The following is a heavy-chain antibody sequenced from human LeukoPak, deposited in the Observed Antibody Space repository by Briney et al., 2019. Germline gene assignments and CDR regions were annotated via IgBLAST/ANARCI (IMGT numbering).Heavy chain of an antibody. CDR1: GGSISSSSYY. D-gene: IGHD5-18*01. CDR2: IYYSGST. V-gene: IGHV4-61*05. J-gene: IGHJ6*03. CDR3: ARRDTASIGYYHYYYMDV. Sequence: SETLSLTCTVSGGSISSSSYYWGWIRQPPGKGLEWIGYIYYSGSTNYNPSLKSRVTISVDTSKNQFSLKLSSVTAADTAVYYCARRDTASIGYYHYYYMDVWGKGTTVTVSS.